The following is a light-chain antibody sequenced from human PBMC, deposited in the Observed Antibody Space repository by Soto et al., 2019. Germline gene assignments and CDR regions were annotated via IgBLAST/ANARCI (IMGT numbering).Light chain of an antibody. V-gene: IGKV3-20*01. CDR3: QQYGDSPSIT. CDR1: QSVSSSY. J-gene: IGKJ5*01. Sequence: EIVMTQSPATLSVSPGERATLSCRASQSVSSSYLAWYQQKPGQAPRLLIYGASNRATGIPDRFSGSGSGTDFTLTISRLEPEDFAVYYCQQYGDSPSITFGQGTRLEIK. CDR2: GAS.